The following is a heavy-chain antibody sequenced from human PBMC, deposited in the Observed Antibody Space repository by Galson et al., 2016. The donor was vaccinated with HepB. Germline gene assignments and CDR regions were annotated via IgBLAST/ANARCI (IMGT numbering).Heavy chain of an antibody. D-gene: IGHD3-10*01. CDR1: GFTLSDYS. CDR3: ARRPLWFGELLPTSFDY. J-gene: IGHJ4*01. V-gene: IGHV3-48*04. CDR2: ISSSSSTI. Sequence: SLRLSCAASGFTLSDYSMSWVRQAPGKGLEWVSHISSSSSTIYYADSVRGRFTISRDNAKNSLYLQMNSLRAEDTAVYYCARRPLWFGELLPTSFDYWGQGTLVTVSS.